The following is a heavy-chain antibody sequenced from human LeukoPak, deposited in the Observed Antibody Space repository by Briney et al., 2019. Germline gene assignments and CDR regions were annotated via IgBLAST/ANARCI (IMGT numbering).Heavy chain of an antibody. CDR2: IKFDGSDK. CDR1: GSTFSNYW. J-gene: IGHJ6*03. D-gene: IGHD6-13*01. CDR3: AREKGIAAARDYYYYMDV. V-gene: IGHV3-7*01. Sequence: PGGSLRLSCAASGSTFSNYWISWVRQAPGKGLEWVANIKFDGSDKFYVDSVKGRFTISRDNSKNTLYLQMNSLRAEDTAVYYCAREKGIAAARDYYYYMDVWGKGTTVTVSS.